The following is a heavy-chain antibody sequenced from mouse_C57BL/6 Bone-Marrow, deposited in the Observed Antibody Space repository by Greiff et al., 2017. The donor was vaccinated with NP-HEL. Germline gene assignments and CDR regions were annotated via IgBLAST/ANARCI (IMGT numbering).Heavy chain of an antibody. Sequence: VQLQQPGAELVMPGASVKLSCKASGYTFTSYWMHWVKQRPGQGLEWIGEIDTSDSYTNSNQKFKGKSTLTVEKSSSTAYMQLSSLTSEDSAVYYCARTYSNYQGDYFDYWGQGTTLTVSS. CDR3: ARTYSNYQGDYFDY. J-gene: IGHJ2*01. CDR1: GYTFTSYW. CDR2: IDTSDSYT. V-gene: IGHV1-69*01. D-gene: IGHD2-5*01.